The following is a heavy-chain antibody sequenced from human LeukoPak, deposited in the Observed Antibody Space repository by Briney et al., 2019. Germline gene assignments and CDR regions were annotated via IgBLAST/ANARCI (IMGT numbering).Heavy chain of an antibody. CDR1: GFTFSSYG. CDR3: AREVSYGEDFDY. Sequence: PGGSLRLSCAASGFTFSSYGMHWVRQAPGKGLEWVAVISYDGSNKYYADSVKGRFTISRDNAKNSLYLQMNSLRAEDTAVYYCAREVSYGEDFDYWGQGTLVTVSS. CDR2: ISYDGSNK. D-gene: IGHD5-18*01. V-gene: IGHV3-30*03. J-gene: IGHJ4*02.